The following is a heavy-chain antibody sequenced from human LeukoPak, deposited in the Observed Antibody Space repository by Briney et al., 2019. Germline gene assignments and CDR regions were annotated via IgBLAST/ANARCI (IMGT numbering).Heavy chain of an antibody. CDR3: ASQNKDDYYYYGMDV. J-gene: IGHJ6*02. Sequence: KLGGSLRLSCAASGFTVSSNYMSWVRQAPGKGLEWVSVIYSGGSTYYADSVKGRFTISRHNSKNTLYLQMNSLRAEDTAVYYCASQNKDDYYYYGMDVWGQGTTVTVSS. D-gene: IGHD1/OR15-1a*01. CDR2: IYSGGST. CDR1: GFTVSSNY. V-gene: IGHV3-53*04.